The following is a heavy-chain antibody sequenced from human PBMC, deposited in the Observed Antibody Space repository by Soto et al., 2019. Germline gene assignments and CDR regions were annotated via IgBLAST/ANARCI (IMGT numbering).Heavy chain of an antibody. J-gene: IGHJ6*02. CDR1: GFTFSSYA. CDR3: AKDSPTYYDFWSGYPEKYGMDV. Sequence: DVQLLESGGGLVQPGGSLRLSCAASGFTFSSYAMSWVRQAPGKGLEWVSAISGSGGSTYYADSVKGRFTISRDNSKNTLYLQMNSLRAEDTAVYYCAKDSPTYYDFWSGYPEKYGMDVWGQGTTVTVSS. D-gene: IGHD3-3*01. V-gene: IGHV3-23*01. CDR2: ISGSGGST.